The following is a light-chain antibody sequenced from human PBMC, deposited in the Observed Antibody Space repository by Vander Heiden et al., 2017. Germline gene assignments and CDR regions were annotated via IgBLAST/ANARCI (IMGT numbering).Light chain of an antibody. CDR2: DVT. Sequence: QSALPQPASVSGSPGQSITLSCTGTSSDIGTYNFVSWYQQHPGKAPKLLIFDVTDRPSGVSDRFSGSKSGNTASLTISGLQAEDEAVYYCSSYTSSTAGVFGGGSKLTVL. CDR1: SSDIGTYNF. J-gene: IGLJ3*02. V-gene: IGLV2-14*03. CDR3: SSYTSSTAGV.